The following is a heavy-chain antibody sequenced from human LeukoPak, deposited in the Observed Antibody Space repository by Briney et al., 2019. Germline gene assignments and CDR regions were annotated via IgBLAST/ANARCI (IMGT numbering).Heavy chain of an antibody. V-gene: IGHV4-34*01. J-gene: IGHJ6*03. CDR1: GGSFSGYY. Sequence: PSETLSLTCAVYGGSFSGYYWSWIRQPPGKGLEWIGEINHSGSTNYNPSLKSRVTISVDTSKNQFSLKLSSVTAADTAVYYCARHPARGRGHYYYYMDVWGKGTTVTVSS. CDR3: ARHPARGRGHYYYYMDV. D-gene: IGHD1-1*01. CDR2: INHSGST.